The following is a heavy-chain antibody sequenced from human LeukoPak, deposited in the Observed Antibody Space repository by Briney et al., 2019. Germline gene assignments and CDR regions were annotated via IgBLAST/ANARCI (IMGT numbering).Heavy chain of an antibody. CDR2: IYSGGST. CDR3: ASPFIAAAGNDYYYGMDV. CDR1: RLTFTSYA. Sequence: GGSLRLSSAASRLTFTSYAMRWGSQGPGEGRGWGSVIYSGGSTYYADSVKGRFTISIDNSKNTLYLQMNSLSAEDTAVYYCASPFIAAAGNDYYYGMDVWGQGTTVTVSS. D-gene: IGHD6-13*01. J-gene: IGHJ6*02. V-gene: IGHV3-53*01.